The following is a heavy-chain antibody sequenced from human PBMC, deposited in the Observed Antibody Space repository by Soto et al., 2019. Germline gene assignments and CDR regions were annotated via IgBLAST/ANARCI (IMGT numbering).Heavy chain of an antibody. D-gene: IGHD2-8*01. CDR3: AKNGQPPYYYYGMDV. CDR2: ISGYNGDT. J-gene: IGHJ6*02. V-gene: IGHV1-18*01. CDR1: GYTSTRYG. Sequence: QGQLVQSGAEVKKPGASVKVSCKASGYTSTRYGTSWVRQAPGQGLEWMGWISGYNGDTNYAQKFQGRVTMTIDTSTLTTYMELRSLTSDDTAVYYCAKNGQPPYYYYGMDVWGQGTTVTVSS.